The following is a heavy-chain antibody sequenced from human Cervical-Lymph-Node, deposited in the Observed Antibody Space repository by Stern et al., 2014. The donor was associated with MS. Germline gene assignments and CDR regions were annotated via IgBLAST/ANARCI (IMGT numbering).Heavy chain of an antibody. Sequence: EVQLVESGAEVKKPGESLKISCKGSGYSCTSYWIGWVRQVPGKGLEWRGVIYPGDSDTRYSPSFQGQVTISADKSISTAYLQWSSLKASDTAMYYCARHCAKREQCAFDYWGQGTLVTVSS. CDR2: IYPGDSDT. V-gene: IGHV5-51*01. CDR1: GYSCTSYW. D-gene: IGHD6-19*01. J-gene: IGHJ4*02. CDR3: ARHCAKREQCAFDY.